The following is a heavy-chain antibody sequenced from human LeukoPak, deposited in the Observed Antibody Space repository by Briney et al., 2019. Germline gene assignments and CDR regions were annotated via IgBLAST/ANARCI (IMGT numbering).Heavy chain of an antibody. CDR1: GGSISSYY. Sequence: SETLSLTCTVSGGSISSYYWSWIRQPPGKGLEWIGYIYTSGSTNYNPSLKSRVTISVDTSKNQFSLKLSSVTAADAAVYYCAGHPRAAAEYWFDPWGQGTLVTVSS. CDR3: AGHPRAAAEYWFDP. J-gene: IGHJ5*02. V-gene: IGHV4-4*09. CDR2: IYTSGST. D-gene: IGHD6-13*01.